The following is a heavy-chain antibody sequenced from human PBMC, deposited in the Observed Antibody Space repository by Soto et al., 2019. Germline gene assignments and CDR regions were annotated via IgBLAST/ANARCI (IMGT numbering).Heavy chain of an antibody. J-gene: IGHJ5*02. Sequence: SETLSLTCTVSGGSISSGGYYWSWIRQHPGKGLEWIGYIYYSGTTYFNPSLKSRVTISVDTSKNQFSLKVSSVTAADTAVYYCARSYTATTEANWFDPWGQGAPVTVSS. D-gene: IGHD4-4*01. CDR3: ARSYTATTEANWFDP. CDR1: GGSISSGGYY. CDR2: IYYSGTT. V-gene: IGHV4-31*03.